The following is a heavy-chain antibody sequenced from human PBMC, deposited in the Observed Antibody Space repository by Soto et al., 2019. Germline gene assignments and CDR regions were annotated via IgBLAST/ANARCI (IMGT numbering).Heavy chain of an antibody. CDR2: IYYSGST. D-gene: IGHD3-16*01. CDR1: GGSISSYY. V-gene: IGHV4-59*08. CDR3: ARLIIYDYIWGSYLKAHWFDP. J-gene: IGHJ5*02. Sequence: SETLSLTCTVAGGSISSYYWSWIRQPPGKGLEWIGYIYYSGSTNYNPSLKSRVTISVDTSKNQFSLKLSSVTAADTAVYYCARLIIYDYIWGSYLKAHWFDPRGQGTLVTVSS.